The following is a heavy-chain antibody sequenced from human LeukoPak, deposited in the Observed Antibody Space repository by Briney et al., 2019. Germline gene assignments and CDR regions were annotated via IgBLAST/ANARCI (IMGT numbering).Heavy chain of an antibody. D-gene: IGHD6-13*01. CDR1: GFTSRSNE. CDR2: IGTAGDT. J-gene: IGHJ4*02. Sequence: GGPLGLPCAPSGFTSRSNERPGAGQAPGKGWEWVSAIGTAGDTYYPGSVKGRFTISRENAKSSLYLQMNSLRAGDTAVYYCARAIAAAGHFDYWGQGTLVTVSS. V-gene: IGHV3-13*01. CDR3: ARAIAAAGHFDY.